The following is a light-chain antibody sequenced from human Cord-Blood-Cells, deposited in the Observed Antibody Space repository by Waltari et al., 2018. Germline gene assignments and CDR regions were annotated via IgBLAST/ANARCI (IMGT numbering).Light chain of an antibody. CDR3: QQYNSYPKYT. V-gene: IGKV1-5*03. J-gene: IGKJ2*01. CDR2: KAS. CDR1: QSISSW. Sequence: DIQMTQSPSTLSASVGDRVTITCRASQSISSWLAWYQQKPGKAPKLLLYKASSLESGVPSRFSGSGSGTEFTLTISSLQPDDFATYYCQQYNSYPKYTFGQGTKLEIK.